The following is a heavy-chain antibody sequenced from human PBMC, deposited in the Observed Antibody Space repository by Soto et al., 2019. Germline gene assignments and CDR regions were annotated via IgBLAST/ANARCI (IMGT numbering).Heavy chain of an antibody. Sequence: PGGSLRLSCAASGFTFSSYSMNWVRQAPGKGLEWVSSISSSSSYIYYADSVKGRFTISRDNAKSSLYLQMNSLRAEDTAVYYCASGGQAYYYYGMDVWGQGTTVTVSS. J-gene: IGHJ6*02. CDR2: ISSSSSYI. CDR1: GFTFSSYS. D-gene: IGHD2-15*01. V-gene: IGHV3-21*01. CDR3: ASGGQAYYYYGMDV.